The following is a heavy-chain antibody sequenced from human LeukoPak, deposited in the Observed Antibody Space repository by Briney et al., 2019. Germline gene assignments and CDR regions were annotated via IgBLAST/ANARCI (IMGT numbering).Heavy chain of an antibody. V-gene: IGHV4-34*01. J-gene: IGHJ4*02. CDR3: ARSAYDYVWGTLGY. CDR2: VHHSGST. CDR1: GGSLSGFY. D-gene: IGHD3-16*01. Sequence: KPSETLSLTCVVNGGSLSGFYWNWIRQPPGKGLEWIGDVHHSGSTNYNPSLESRVTISLDTSKNVVSLKLTSVTAADTAFYYCARSAYDYVWGTLGYWGQGTLVTVSS.